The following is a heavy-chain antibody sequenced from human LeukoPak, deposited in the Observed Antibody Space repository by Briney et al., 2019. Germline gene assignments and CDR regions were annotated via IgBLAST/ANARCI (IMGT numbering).Heavy chain of an antibody. CDR1: GDSITSYY. V-gene: IGHV4-4*07. CDR2: IYTTGTT. CDR3: ARDVGASNFDS. J-gene: IGHJ4*02. D-gene: IGHD1-26*01. Sequence: SETLSLTCTVSGDSITSYYWSWIQQSAEKGLEWIGRIYTTGTTNYNPSLKGRVTVSVDTSKNQFFLKLRSVTAADTAVYYCARDVGASNFDSWGQGVQVTVSS.